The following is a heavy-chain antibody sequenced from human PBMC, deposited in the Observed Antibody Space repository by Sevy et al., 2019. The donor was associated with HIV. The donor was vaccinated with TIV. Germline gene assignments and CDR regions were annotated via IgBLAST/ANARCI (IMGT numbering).Heavy chain of an antibody. CDR2: IYHSGTT. Sequence: SETLSLTCAVSGYSISSGYYWGWIRQPPGKGLEWIGSIYHSGTTYNNPSLKSRVTISVDTSKNQFSLRLSSVTAADTAVYYCARDGCSTVGEEFDCWGQRTLVTVSS. CDR3: ARDGCSTVGEEFDC. J-gene: IGHJ5*01. CDR1: GYSISSGYY. V-gene: IGHV4-38-2*02. D-gene: IGHD5-12*01.